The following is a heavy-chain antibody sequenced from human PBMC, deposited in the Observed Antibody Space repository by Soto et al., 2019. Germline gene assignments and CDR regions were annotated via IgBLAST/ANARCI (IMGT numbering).Heavy chain of an antibody. D-gene: IGHD3-3*01. CDR1: GFTFSDYY. J-gene: IGHJ4*02. Sequence: GGSLRLSCAASGFTFSDYYMSWIRQAPGKGLEWVSYISSSGSTIYYADSVKGRFTISRDNAKNSLYLQMNSLRAEDTAVYYCAKARAQFYDFWSAYAVDYWGQGTLVTVSS. V-gene: IGHV3-11*01. CDR2: ISSSGSTI. CDR3: AKARAQFYDFWSAYAVDY.